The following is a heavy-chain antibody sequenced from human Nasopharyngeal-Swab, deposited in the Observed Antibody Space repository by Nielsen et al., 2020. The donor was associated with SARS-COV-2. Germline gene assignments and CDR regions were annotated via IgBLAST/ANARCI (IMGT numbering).Heavy chain of an antibody. CDR1: GYTLTELS. CDR3: ATDSSAAGSYGMDV. J-gene: IGHJ6*02. V-gene: IGHV1-24*01. Sequence: ASVKVSCKVSGYTLTELSMHWVRQAPGKGLEWMGGFDSEDGETIYAQKFQGRVTMTEDTSTDTAYMELSSLRSEDTAVYYCATDSSAAGSYGMDVWGQGTTVTVSS. CDR2: FDSEDGET. D-gene: IGHD6-13*01.